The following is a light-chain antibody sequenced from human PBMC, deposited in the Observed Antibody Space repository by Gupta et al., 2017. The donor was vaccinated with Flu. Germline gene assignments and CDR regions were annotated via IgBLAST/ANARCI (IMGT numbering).Light chain of an antibody. V-gene: IGLV1-51*02. CDR1: SSNNGHNC. Sequence: CTRSSSNNGHNCVSWYHHHPGTAPKLLIFENNKGRSGRTDRLSASSSGTSATLCITGLQTGEEDDYYCGKWDSSRNPGGWVFGGGTRLTVL. J-gene: IGLJ3*02. CDR3: GKWDSSRNPGGWV. CDR2: ENN.